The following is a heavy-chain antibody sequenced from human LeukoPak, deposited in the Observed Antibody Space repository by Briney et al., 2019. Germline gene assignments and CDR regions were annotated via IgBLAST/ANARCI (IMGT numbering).Heavy chain of an antibody. J-gene: IGHJ4*02. CDR3: ARGSRGDTWVQLWFFDY. CDR1: GFSFSSNW. CDR2: IKQDGSEK. D-gene: IGHD5-18*01. V-gene: IGHV3-7*01. Sequence: GGSLRLSCTASGFSFSSNWMTWVRQAPGKGLEWVADIKQDGSEKYYVDSVRGRFTISRDNAKNSLYLQMNSLGAEDTAVYYCARGSRGDTWVQLWFFDYWGQGTLVTVSS.